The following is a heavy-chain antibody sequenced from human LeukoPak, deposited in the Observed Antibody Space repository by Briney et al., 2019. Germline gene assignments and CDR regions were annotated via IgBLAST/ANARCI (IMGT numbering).Heavy chain of an antibody. CDR3: ARHLVPGLSSAFDI. CDR1: GYSFTTYC. Sequence: GEPLKISCKGSGYSFTTYCIGWVRQMPGKGLEWMGVICPRDSHTRYSSSFQGQVTISADKSITTAYLQRSRLKASDTGMYYCARHLVPGLSSAFDIWGQGTMVTVSS. CDR2: ICPRDSHT. V-gene: IGHV5-51*01. D-gene: IGHD3-10*01. J-gene: IGHJ3*02.